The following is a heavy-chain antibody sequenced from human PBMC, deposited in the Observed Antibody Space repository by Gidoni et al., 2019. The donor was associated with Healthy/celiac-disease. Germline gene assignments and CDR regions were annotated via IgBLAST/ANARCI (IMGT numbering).Heavy chain of an antibody. J-gene: IGHJ4*02. Sequence: QVQLQESGPGLVKPSETLSLPCTVSGYSISSGYYWGWIRQPPGKGLEWIGSIYHSGSTYYNPSLKSRVTISVDTSKNQFSLKLSSVTAADTAVYYCARDRPLLNYDSSGYSRNWGQGTLVTVSS. CDR2: IYHSGST. CDR1: GYSISSGYY. CDR3: ARDRPLLNYDSSGYSRN. D-gene: IGHD3-22*01. V-gene: IGHV4-38-2*02.